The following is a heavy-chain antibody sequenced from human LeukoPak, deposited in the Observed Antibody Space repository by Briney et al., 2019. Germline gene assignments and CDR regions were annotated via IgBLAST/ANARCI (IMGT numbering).Heavy chain of an antibody. V-gene: IGHV3-64D*09. CDR1: GFTFSGYA. J-gene: IGHJ4*02. Sequence: RAGGSLRLSCSASGFTFSGYAMHWVRQAPGKGLEFVSAITSNGGSTYYADSAKGRFTISRDNSKNTLSLQMNSLRAEDTAVYYCVKSASAGWYTFDYWGQGTLVTVSS. D-gene: IGHD6-19*01. CDR2: ITSNGGST. CDR3: VKSASAGWYTFDY.